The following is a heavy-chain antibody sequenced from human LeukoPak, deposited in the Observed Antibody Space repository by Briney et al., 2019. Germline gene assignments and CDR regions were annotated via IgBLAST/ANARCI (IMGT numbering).Heavy chain of an antibody. D-gene: IGHD3-3*01. CDR2: MNPNSGNT. Sequence: ASVKVSCKASGYTFTSYDINWVRQATGQGLEWMGWMNPNSGNTGYAQKFQGRVTMTRNTSISTAYMELCSLRSEDTAVYYCARGLLGDFWSGYYSYYYYYYGMDVWGQGTTVTVSS. CDR1: GYTFTSYD. CDR3: ARGLLGDFWSGYYSYYYYYYGMDV. J-gene: IGHJ6*02. V-gene: IGHV1-8*01.